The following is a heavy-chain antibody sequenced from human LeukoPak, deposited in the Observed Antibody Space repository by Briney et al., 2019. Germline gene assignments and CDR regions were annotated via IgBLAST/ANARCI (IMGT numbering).Heavy chain of an antibody. CDR3: AKQADDFWSGYYKGVYFDY. CDR1: GFTFSSYA. Sequence: GGSLRLSCAASGFTFSSYAMSWVRQAPGKGLEWVSAISGSGGSTYYADSVKGRFTISRDNSKNTLYLQMNSLRAEDTAVYHCAKQADDFWSGYYKGVYFDYWVQGTLVTVSS. J-gene: IGHJ4*02. D-gene: IGHD3-3*01. CDR2: ISGSGGST. V-gene: IGHV3-23*01.